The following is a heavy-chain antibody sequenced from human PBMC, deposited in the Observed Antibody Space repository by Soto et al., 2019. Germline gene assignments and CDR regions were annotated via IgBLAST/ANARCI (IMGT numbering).Heavy chain of an antibody. J-gene: IGHJ4*01. CDR3: ARDFCTNGVCYYFFDY. CDR1: GFTFSSYA. V-gene: IGHV3-23*01. CDR2: ISGSGGST. D-gene: IGHD2-8*01. Sequence: GGSLILSCAASGFTFSSYAMSWVRQAPGKGLEWVSAISGSGGSTYYGDSVKGRFTISRDNSKSTLYLQMSSLRAKDTAVYYCARDFCTNGVCYYFFDYWGHGTLVPVSS.